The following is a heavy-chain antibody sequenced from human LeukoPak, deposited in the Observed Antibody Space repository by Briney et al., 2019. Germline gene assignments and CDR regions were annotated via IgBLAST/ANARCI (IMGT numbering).Heavy chain of an antibody. Sequence: PSETLSLTCAVYGGSFSGYYWSWIRQPPGKGLEWIGEINHNGSTNYNPSLKSRVTISVDTSKNQFSLKLSSVTAADTAVYYCAREGYYDILTGYTETSAQFDYWGQGTLVTVSS. D-gene: IGHD3-9*01. V-gene: IGHV4-34*01. CDR1: GGSFSGYY. J-gene: IGHJ4*02. CDR3: AREGYYDILTGYTETSAQFDY. CDR2: INHNGST.